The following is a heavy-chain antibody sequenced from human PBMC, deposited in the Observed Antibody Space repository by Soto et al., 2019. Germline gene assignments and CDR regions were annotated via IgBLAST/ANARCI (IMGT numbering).Heavy chain of an antibody. D-gene: IGHD3-10*01. CDR1: GGSFGTNY. J-gene: IGHJ5*02. Sequence: QVRLQESGPRLVRPSGTLSLTCTISGGSFGTNYWSWMRQAPGKGLEWIGYTYHTGSTKYNPSLKSRATISVDTSKNQFSLTLTSAAAADTAVYYCATDSAGRGPFDPWGQGILVTVSS. CDR2: TYHTGST. V-gene: IGHV4-59*13. CDR3: ATDSAGRGPFDP.